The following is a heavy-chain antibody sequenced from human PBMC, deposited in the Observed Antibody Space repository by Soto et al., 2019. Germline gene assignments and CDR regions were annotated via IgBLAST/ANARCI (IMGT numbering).Heavy chain of an antibody. V-gene: IGHV3-64D*06. D-gene: IGHD3-22*01. J-gene: IGHJ4*02. CDR3: VFHYYDSSGYYNIDY. CDR1: GFTFSSYA. CDR2: ISSNGGST. Sequence: GGSLRLSCSASGFTFSSYAMHWVRQAPGKGLEYVSAISSNGGSTYYAGSVKGRFTISRDNSKNTLYLQMSSLRAEDTAVYYCVFHYYDSSGYYNIDYWGQGTLVTVSS.